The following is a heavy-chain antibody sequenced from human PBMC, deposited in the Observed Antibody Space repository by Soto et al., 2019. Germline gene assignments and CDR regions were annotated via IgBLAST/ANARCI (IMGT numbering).Heavy chain of an antibody. V-gene: IGHV3-23*01. Sequence: EMQLLESGGGLVQPGGSLRLSCAASGFAFDDYAMSWVRQAPGKGLEWVSALSGSGATTYYTDSVKGRFTISRDNSKNTMLLQMDNLRAEDTAVYYCAKDAKGASAPYFFDCWGQGTLITVSS. CDR2: LSGSGATT. CDR3: AKDAKGASAPYFFDC. J-gene: IGHJ4*02. D-gene: IGHD6-13*01. CDR1: GFAFDDYA.